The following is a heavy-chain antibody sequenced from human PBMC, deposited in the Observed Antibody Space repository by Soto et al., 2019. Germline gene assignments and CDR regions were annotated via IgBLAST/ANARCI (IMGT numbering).Heavy chain of an antibody. CDR1: GGSISSGGYY. J-gene: IGHJ4*02. V-gene: IGHV4-31*03. CDR2: IYYSGST. Sequence: QVQLQESGPGLVKPSQTLSLTCTVSGGSISSGGYYWSWIRQHPGKGLEWIGYIYYSGSTYYNPSLKRRVTISVDTSKYQFSLKLSSVTAADTAVYYCAREGGIVGATAADYWGQGTLVTVSS. D-gene: IGHD1-26*01. CDR3: AREGGIVGATAADY.